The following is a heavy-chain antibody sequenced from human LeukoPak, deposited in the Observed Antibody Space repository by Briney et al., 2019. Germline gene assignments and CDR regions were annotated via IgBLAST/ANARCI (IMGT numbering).Heavy chain of an antibody. D-gene: IGHD3-16*01. Sequence: SETLSLTCTVSGGSISSSSYYWGWIRQPPGKGLEWIGSIYYSGSTYYNPSLKRRVTISVDTSKNQYSLKLSSVTAADTAVYYCARHGLRQRNDFDYWGQGTLVTVSS. J-gene: IGHJ4*02. V-gene: IGHV4-39*01. CDR1: GGSISSSSYY. CDR3: ARHGLRQRNDFDY. CDR2: IYYSGST.